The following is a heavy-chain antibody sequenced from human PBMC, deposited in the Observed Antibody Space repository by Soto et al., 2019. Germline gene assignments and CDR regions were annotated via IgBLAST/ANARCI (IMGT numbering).Heavy chain of an antibody. J-gene: IGHJ5*02. CDR3: ARHSPKGYDFWSGYYTAFGWFDP. V-gene: IGHV4-34*01. D-gene: IGHD3-3*01. Sequence: PSETLSLTCAVYGGSFSGYYWSWIRQPPGKGLEWIGSIYYSGSTYYNPSLKSRVTISVDTSKNQFSLKLSSVTAADTAVYYCARHSPKGYDFWSGYYTAFGWFDPWGQGTLVTVSS. CDR2: IYYSGST. CDR1: GGSFSGYY.